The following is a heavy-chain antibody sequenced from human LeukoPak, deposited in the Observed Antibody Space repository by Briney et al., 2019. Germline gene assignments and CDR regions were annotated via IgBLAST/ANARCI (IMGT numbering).Heavy chain of an antibody. V-gene: IGHV4-59*12. CDR3: ARYVGSRWTYYFDY. CDR2: IYYRGST. J-gene: IGHJ4*02. D-gene: IGHD6-13*01. Sequence: SETLSHTCTVSGGSISSYYWSWIRQPPGKGLEWIGYIYYRGSTNYNPSLKSRVTISVDTSKNQFSLKLSSVTAADTAVYYCARYVGSRWTYYFDYWGQGTLVTVSS. CDR1: GGSISSYY.